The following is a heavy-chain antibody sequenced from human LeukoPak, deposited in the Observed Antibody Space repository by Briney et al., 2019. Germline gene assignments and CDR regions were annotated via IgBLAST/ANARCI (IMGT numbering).Heavy chain of an antibody. CDR2: INPNSGGT. V-gene: IGHV1-2*02. D-gene: IGHD3-3*01. J-gene: IGHJ5*02. CDR3: ARMVAGYHDFWSGPNWFDP. CDR1: GYTFTGYY. Sequence: ASVKVSCKASGYTFTGYYMHWVRQAPGQGLEWMGWINPNSGGTNYAQKFQGRVTMTRDTSISTAYMELSRLRSDDTAVYYCARMVAGYHDFWSGPNWFDPWGQGTLVTVSS.